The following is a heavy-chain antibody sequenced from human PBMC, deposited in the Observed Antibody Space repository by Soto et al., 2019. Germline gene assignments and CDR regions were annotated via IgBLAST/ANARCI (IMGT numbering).Heavy chain of an antibody. Sequence: SETLSLTCSVSGAAMNSYHWSWIRQPAGKGLEWIGHIHSSGSTNYNPSLKSRVTMSVDTSKNQFSLRLMSLTAADTAVYYCARDQGVAAAGITWFDPWGQGSLVTVSS. CDR3: ARDQGVAAAGITWFDP. V-gene: IGHV4-4*07. CDR1: GAAMNSYH. CDR2: IHSSGST. J-gene: IGHJ5*02. D-gene: IGHD6-13*01.